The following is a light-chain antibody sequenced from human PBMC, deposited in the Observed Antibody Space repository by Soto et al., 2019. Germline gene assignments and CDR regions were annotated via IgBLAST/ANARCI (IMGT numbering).Light chain of an antibody. V-gene: IGLV2-14*01. Sequence: QSALTQPASVSGSPGQSITISCTGTSSDIGGYKFVSWYQQHPGKAPKLMIYGVSNRPSGVSNRLSGSKSGNAASLTISGLQAEDDADYYCSSYTSSRTLVFGGGTKLTVL. CDR1: SSDIGGYKF. CDR2: GVS. J-gene: IGLJ2*01. CDR3: SSYTSSRTLV.